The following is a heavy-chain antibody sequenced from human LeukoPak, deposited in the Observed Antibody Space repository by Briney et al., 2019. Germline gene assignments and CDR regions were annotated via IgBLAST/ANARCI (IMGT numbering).Heavy chain of an antibody. CDR3: ARAYCSGGSCYFDY. V-gene: IGHV3-53*01. J-gene: IGHJ4*02. Sequence: GGAPRLSCAASWVTVSSNYISWGRQAPKKGGGWGSVIYSGGNTYYADSVKGRFSISRDNSKNTLYLQMNSLRAEDTAVYYCARAYCSGGSCYFDYWGQGALVTVSS. CDR2: IYSGGNT. CDR1: WVTVSSNY. D-gene: IGHD2-15*01.